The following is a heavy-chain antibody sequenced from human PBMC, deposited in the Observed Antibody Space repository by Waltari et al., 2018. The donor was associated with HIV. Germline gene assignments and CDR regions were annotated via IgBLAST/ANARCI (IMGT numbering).Heavy chain of an antibody. V-gene: IGHV1-2*02. Sequence: QVELVQSGAEVKKPGASVKVSCKASGYTFTDNYIHWVRQAPGNGLEWMGWINPKSGGTKHAQNFQGRVAMTRDTSMSTVYMEVSRLTSDDTAVYYCARGGASTTPRDYNYYGLDVWGQGTTVTVSS. CDR2: INPKSGGT. CDR3: ARGGASTTPRDYNYYGLDV. CDR1: GYTFTDNY. J-gene: IGHJ6*02. D-gene: IGHD2-2*01.